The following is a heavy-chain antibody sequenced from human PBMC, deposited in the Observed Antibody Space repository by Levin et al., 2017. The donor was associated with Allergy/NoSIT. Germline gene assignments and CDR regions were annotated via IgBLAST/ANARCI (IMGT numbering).Heavy chain of an antibody. Sequence: GESLKISCAASGVTFSNYAMSWVRQAPGKGLEWISGISGSGDRTYYADSVKGRFTISRDNSKNTLYLQMNSLRAEDTAIYYCAKYFIKLGGDYFDYWGQGTPVTVSS. J-gene: IGHJ4*02. CDR2: ISGSGDRT. CDR3: AKYFIKLGGDYFDY. CDR1: GVTFSNYA. V-gene: IGHV3-23*01. D-gene: IGHD3-10*01.